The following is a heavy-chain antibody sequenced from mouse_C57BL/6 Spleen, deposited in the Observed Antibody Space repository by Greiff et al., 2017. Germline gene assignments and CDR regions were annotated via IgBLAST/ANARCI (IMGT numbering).Heavy chain of an antibody. CDR2: IDPSDSET. V-gene: IGHV1-52*01. CDR1: GYTFTSYW. D-gene: IGHD1-1*01. Sequence: QVQLQQPGAELVRPGSSVKLSCKASGYTFTSYWMHWVKQRPIQGLEWIGNIDPSDSETHYNQKFKDKATLTVDKSSSTAYMQLSSLTSEDSAVXYCARGLYGSSFHWYFDVWGTGTTVTVSS. CDR3: ARGLYGSSFHWYFDV. J-gene: IGHJ1*03.